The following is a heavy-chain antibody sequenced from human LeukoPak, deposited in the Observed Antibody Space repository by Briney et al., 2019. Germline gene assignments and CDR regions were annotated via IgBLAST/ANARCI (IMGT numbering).Heavy chain of an antibody. V-gene: IGHV3-66*01. CDR2: IYSGGST. D-gene: IGHD1-26*01. Sequence: GGSLRLSCAAAGFTVSINYMSSVRQAPGKGLEWVSVIYSGGSTYYADCVKGRFTISRDNSKNTLYLQMNSQRAEDTAVYYCARVKSGSYWGWGQGTLVTVSS. CDR1: GFTVSINY. J-gene: IGHJ4*02. CDR3: ARVKSGSYWG.